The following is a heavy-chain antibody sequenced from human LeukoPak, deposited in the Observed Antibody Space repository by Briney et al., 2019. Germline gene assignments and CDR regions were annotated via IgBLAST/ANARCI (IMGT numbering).Heavy chain of an antibody. CDR3: ARGDYYGSGSYH. Sequence: PSQTLSLTCTVSGGSISSGDYYWSWIRQPPGKGLEWIGYIYYSGSTYYNPSLKSRATISVDTSKNQFSLKLSSVTAADTAVYYCARGDYYGSGSYHWGQGTLVTVSS. J-gene: IGHJ5*02. CDR2: IYYSGST. CDR1: GGSISSGDYY. V-gene: IGHV4-30-4*08. D-gene: IGHD3-10*01.